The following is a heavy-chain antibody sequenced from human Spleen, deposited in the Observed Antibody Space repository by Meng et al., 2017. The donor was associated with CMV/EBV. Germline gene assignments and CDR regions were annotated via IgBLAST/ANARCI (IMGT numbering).Heavy chain of an antibody. CDR1: GGSIRSGCYY. CDR2: IYYSGST. Sequence: SGGSIRSGCYYWSWIRQHPGMGLEWIGYIYYSGSTYYNPSLKSRVTISVDTSKNQFSLKLSSVTAADTAVYYCARNRRDYSNYYFDYWGQGTLVTVSS. V-gene: IGHV4-31*02. J-gene: IGHJ4*02. D-gene: IGHD4-11*01. CDR3: ARNRRDYSNYYFDY.